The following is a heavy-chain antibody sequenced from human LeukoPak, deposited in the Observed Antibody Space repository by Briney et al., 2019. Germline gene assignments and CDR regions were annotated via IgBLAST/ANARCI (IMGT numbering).Heavy chain of an antibody. CDR2: INPSGGTT. V-gene: IGHV1-46*01. CDR1: GYTFTSYY. CDR3: ARRDIVVLDY. D-gene: IGHD2-15*01. J-gene: IGHJ4*02. Sequence: ASVKVSCKASGYTFTSYYIHWVRQAPGQGLEWMAIINPSGGTTSYAQKFQGRVTVTRDTSTSTVHMELSSLRSEDTAVYYCARRDIVVLDYWGQGTLVTVSS.